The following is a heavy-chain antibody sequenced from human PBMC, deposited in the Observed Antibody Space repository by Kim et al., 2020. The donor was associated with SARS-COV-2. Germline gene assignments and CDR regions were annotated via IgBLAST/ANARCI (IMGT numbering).Heavy chain of an antibody. J-gene: IGHJ4*02. CDR2: ISGGGHTI. CDR1: GFTFSTYA. Sequence: GGSLRLSCAASGFTFSTYAMSWVRQAPGKGLEWVSGISGGGHTIQYADSVKGRFTISRDNSKNMLYLQMNSLITEDTAIYYCAETWYGRVFWGQGTLVT. V-gene: IGHV3-23*01. CDR3: AETWYGRVF. D-gene: IGHD6-13*01.